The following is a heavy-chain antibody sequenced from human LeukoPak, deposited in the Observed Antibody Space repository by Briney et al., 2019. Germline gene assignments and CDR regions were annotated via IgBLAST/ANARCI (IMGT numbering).Heavy chain of an antibody. D-gene: IGHD3-22*01. J-gene: IGHJ4*02. CDR1: GFTFSSYA. CDR3: AKGRRYYDSSGSYYFDY. CDR2: ISGSGGST. Sequence: GGSLRLSCAASGFTFSSYAMSWVRQAPGKGLEWVSAISGSGGSTYYADSVKGRFTISRDNSKNTLYLQMNSLRAEDTAVYYCAKGRRYYDSSGSYYFDYWGQGTLVTVSS. V-gene: IGHV3-23*01.